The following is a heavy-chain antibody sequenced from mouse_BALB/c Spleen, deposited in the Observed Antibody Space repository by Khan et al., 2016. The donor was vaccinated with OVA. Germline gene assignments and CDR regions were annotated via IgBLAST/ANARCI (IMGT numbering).Heavy chain of an antibody. J-gene: IGHJ3*01. CDR1: GYTFTTYY. CDR3: TRSGYGSFAY. CDR2: INPSNGGT. D-gene: IGHD2-2*01. V-gene: IGHV1S81*02. Sequence: QVQLKESGAELVKTGASVKLSCQASGYTFTTYYMYWVNQRPGQGLEWIGEINPSNGGTNFNEKFKSKATLTVDKSSYTAYMQLSSLTSEDSAVYYCTRSGYGSFAYWGQGTLVTVSA.